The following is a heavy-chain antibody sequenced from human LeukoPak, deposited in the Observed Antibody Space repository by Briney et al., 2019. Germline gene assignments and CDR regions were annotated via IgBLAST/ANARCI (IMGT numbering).Heavy chain of an antibody. V-gene: IGHV4-39*01. D-gene: IGHD5-18*01. CDR2: IYYRGTT. CDR3: ARLTEGNTYGHEGTFDY. Sequence: SETLSLTCTVSGGSISSSSYHWGWIRQPPGKRLEWIGSIYYRGTTYYNPSLKSRVTISVDTSKNQFSLKLSSVTAGDTAVYYCARLTEGNTYGHEGTFDYWGQGTLVTVSS. CDR1: GGSISSSSYH. J-gene: IGHJ4*02.